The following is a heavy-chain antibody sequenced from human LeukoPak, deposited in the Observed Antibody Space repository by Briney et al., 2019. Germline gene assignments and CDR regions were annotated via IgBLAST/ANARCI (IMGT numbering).Heavy chain of an antibody. CDR3: ARHFHHYYMDV. Sequence: GGSLRLSCKGSGYIFTSYWIGWVRQMPGKGLEWMGIIYPGDSDTRYSPSFQGQVTISADKSISTAYLQWSSLKASDTAIYYCARHFHHYYMDVWGKGTTVTVSS. CDR1: GYIFTSYW. CDR2: IYPGDSDT. V-gene: IGHV5-51*01. J-gene: IGHJ6*03.